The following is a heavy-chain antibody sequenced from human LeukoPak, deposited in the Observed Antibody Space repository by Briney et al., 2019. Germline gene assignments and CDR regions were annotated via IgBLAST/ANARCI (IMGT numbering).Heavy chain of an antibody. CDR1: GFTFSSYW. CDR2: INSNGSST. V-gene: IGHV3-74*01. D-gene: IGHD3-16*02. CDR3: APTTLYAFDS. Sequence: SAGTLSLSCAASGFTFSSYWLRWIRQAPGKGLVWISRINSNGSSTCYADDVKGRFTISRDNAKNTLYLQMNSVRPEDTAVDYCAPTTLYAFDSLGQGTMVTVSS. J-gene: IGHJ3*02.